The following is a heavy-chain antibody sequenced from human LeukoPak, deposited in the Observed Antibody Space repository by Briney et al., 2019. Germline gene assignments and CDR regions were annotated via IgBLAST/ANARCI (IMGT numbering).Heavy chain of an antibody. Sequence: ASVKVSCKASGYSFTGYYMHWVRQAPGQGLEWMGWINPNSGATNYAQNFQGRVAMTRDTSINTAYMELNRLRSDDTAVYYCARPYTYYYDRSGYDPFYFDYWGQGILVTVSS. J-gene: IGHJ4*02. CDR1: GYSFTGYY. CDR3: ARPYTYYYDRSGYDPFYFDY. V-gene: IGHV1-2*02. CDR2: INPNSGAT. D-gene: IGHD3-22*01.